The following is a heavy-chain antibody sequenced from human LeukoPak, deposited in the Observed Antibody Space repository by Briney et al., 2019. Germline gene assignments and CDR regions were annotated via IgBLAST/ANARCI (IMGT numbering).Heavy chain of an antibody. CDR2: IYYSGST. CDR1: GGSISSGDYY. Sequence: PSQTLSLTCTVSGGSISSGDYYWSWIRQPPGKGLEWIGYIYYSGSTYYNPSLKSRGTISVDTSKNQFSLKLSSVTAADTAVYYCARGSRYCSGGSCYSYDYWGQGTLVTVSS. J-gene: IGHJ4*02. D-gene: IGHD2-15*01. V-gene: IGHV4-30-4*01. CDR3: ARGSRYCSGGSCYSYDY.